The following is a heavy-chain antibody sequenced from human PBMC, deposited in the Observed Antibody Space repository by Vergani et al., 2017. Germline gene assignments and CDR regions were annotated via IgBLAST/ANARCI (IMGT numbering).Heavy chain of an antibody. V-gene: IGHV1-24*01. J-gene: IGHJ6*02. D-gene: IGHD6-13*01. CDR2: FDPEDGET. Sequence: QVQLVQSGAEVKKPGASVKVSCKVSGYTLTELSMHWVRQAPGKGLEWMGGFDPEDGETIYAQKFQGRVTMTEDTSTDTAYMELSSLRSEDTAVYYCATARIAAAGWWDYYYYGMDVWGQGTTVTVSS. CDR3: ATARIAAAGWWDYYYYGMDV. CDR1: GYTLTELS.